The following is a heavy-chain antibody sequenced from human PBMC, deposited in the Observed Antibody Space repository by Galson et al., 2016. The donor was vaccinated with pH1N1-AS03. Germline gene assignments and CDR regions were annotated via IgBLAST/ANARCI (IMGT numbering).Heavy chain of an antibody. J-gene: IGHJ5*02. CDR1: GGSISSGNYF. CDR2: IYDSGNT. D-gene: IGHD2-2*01. V-gene: IGHV4-31*03. Sequence: TLSLPCTVSGGSISSGNYFWNWIRQHPGKGLEWIGLIYDSGNTFYNPSLKSRFSISVDTSKNQFSLKLNSVTAADTAVYYCASVSLAYCSSTSCFRFDPWGQGTLVTVSS. CDR3: ASVSLAYCSSTSCFRFDP.